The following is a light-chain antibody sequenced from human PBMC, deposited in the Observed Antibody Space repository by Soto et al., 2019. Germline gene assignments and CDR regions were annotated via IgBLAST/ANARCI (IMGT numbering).Light chain of an antibody. CDR2: FGS. CDR1: QSLLYNNTYNY. CDR3: MQALQSLT. V-gene: IGKV2-28*01. J-gene: IGKJ5*01. Sequence: EIVLTQSPATLSLSPGERATLSCRASQSLLYNNTYNYLDWYVQKPGQSPQLLIYFGSNRAPGVPDRFSGSGSGTDFTLKINRVEAEDVGTYYCMQALQSLTFGQGTRLEIK.